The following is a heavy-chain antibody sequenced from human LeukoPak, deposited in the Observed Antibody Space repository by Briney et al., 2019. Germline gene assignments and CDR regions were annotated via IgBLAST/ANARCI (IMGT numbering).Heavy chain of an antibody. D-gene: IGHD6-6*01. J-gene: IGHJ5*02. V-gene: IGHV1-2*02. CDR1: GYTFTGYY. CDR2: IHPNSGGT. Sequence: GASVKVSCKASGYTFTGYYMHWVRQAPGQGLEWMGWIHPNSGGTNFAQSFQGRVTLTRDTSITTAYMDLRNLRSNDTAVYFCARTAYPSSSWLDPWGQGTLVTVSS. CDR3: ARTAYPSSSWLDP.